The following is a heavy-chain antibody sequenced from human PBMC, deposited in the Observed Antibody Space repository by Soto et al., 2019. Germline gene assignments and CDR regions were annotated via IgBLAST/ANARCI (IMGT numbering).Heavy chain of an antibody. CDR3: ARLSGPYSYCGGDCYAFSI. CDR1: GGTFSSYA. Sequence: SVKVSCKASGGTFSSYAISWVRQAPGQGLEWMGGIIPIFGTANYAQKFQGRVTITADESTSTAYMELSSLRSEDTAVYYCARLSGPYSYCGGDCYAFSICGRGSMVT. J-gene: IGHJ3*02. CDR2: IIPIFGTA. V-gene: IGHV1-69*13. D-gene: IGHD2-21*02.